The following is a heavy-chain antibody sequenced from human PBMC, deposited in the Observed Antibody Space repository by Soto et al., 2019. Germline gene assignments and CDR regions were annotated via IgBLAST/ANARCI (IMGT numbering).Heavy chain of an antibody. CDR3: ARSYSSSWYRGGPPRYRFDY. V-gene: IGHV1-69*01. CDR1: GGTFSSYA. J-gene: IGHJ4*02. Sequence: SVKVSCKASGGTFSSYAISWVRQAPLQGLEWMGGIIPIFGTANYAQKFQGRVTITADESTSTAYMELSSLRSEDTAVYYCARSYSSSWYRGGPPRYRFDYSGQGTLVTVSS. D-gene: IGHD6-13*01. CDR2: IIPIFGTA.